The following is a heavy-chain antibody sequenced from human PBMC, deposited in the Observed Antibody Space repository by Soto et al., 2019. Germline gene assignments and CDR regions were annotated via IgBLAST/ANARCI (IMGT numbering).Heavy chain of an antibody. Sequence: GGSLRLSCAASGFTFSSYSMNWVRQAPGKGLEWVSSISSSSSYIYYADSVKGRFTISRDNAKNSLYLQMNSLRAEDTAVYYCARDGYYYDSSGYYYHGAFDIWGQGTMVTVSS. J-gene: IGHJ3*02. CDR3: ARDGYYYDSSGYYYHGAFDI. CDR2: ISSSSSYI. CDR1: GFTFSSYS. V-gene: IGHV3-21*04. D-gene: IGHD3-22*01.